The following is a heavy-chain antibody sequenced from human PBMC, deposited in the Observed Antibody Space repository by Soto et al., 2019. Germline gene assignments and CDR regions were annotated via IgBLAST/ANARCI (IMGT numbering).Heavy chain of an antibody. J-gene: IGHJ5*02. CDR2: VYATGTS. V-gene: IGHV4-4*07. D-gene: IGHD4-17*01. CDR1: GGSMSKFY. Sequence: QVQVQESGPGLVKPSETLSLTCSVSGGSMSKFYWSWIRKTAGKGLEWMGRVYATGTSDYNPSLRSRFVMSVDISKKTFSLRLRSVTAADTGVYYCVRDGSKTLRDCFDPWGQGILVTVSS. CDR3: VRDGSKTLRDCFDP.